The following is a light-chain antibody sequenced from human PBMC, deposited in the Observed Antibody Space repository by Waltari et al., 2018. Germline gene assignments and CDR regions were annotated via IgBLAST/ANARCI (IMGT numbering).Light chain of an antibody. CDR3: QQYVSSPYT. V-gene: IGKV3-20*01. CDR2: GAS. Sequence: EIVSTQSPATLSLSPGERAALSCRASQSLSGDYLAWYQYKVGPAPRLLIYGASSRATGIPDRFSGSGSGTDFTLTISRLEPEDFAVYYCQQYVSSPYTFGQGTNLEIK. J-gene: IGKJ2*01. CDR1: QSLSGDY.